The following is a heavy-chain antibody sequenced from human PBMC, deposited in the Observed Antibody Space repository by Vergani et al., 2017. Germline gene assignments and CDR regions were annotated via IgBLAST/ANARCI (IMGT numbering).Heavy chain of an antibody. CDR1: GFNVGHYW. D-gene: IGHD1-26*01. CDR3: AREGVPRCCIVGAPDF. V-gene: IGHV3-7*01. J-gene: IGHJ4*02. Sequence: VELLESGGGLAQPGGSLRVSCSASGFNVGHYWMSWVRQAPGKGLEWVANIKEDGTEKYYLDSVKGRFTISRDIAENSIYLEMNSLRVEDTAVYYCAREGVPRCCIVGAPDFWGQGTQVTVSS. CDR2: IKEDGTEK.